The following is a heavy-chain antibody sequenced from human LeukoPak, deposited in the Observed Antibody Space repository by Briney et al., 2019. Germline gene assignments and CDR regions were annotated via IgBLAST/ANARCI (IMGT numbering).Heavy chain of an antibody. Sequence: GASVKVSCKPSGGTFRIEAVSWFRQAPGHGLEWMGRVLHIYGSPNYAQKFQGRVTLTTDEATSTAYMDLTSLRSEDTAVYYCAIESADTMVRGATPHWGPGTVITVSS. D-gene: IGHD3-10*01. CDR3: AIESADTMVRGATPH. V-gene: IGHV1-69*05. CDR1: GGTFRIEA. CDR2: VLHIYGSP. J-gene: IGHJ4*02.